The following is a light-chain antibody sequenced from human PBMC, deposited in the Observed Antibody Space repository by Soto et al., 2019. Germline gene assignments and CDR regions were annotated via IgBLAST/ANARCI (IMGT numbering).Light chain of an antibody. CDR1: SSDVGGYNY. CDR3: SSYTSSSNYV. Sequence: QSVLTQPASVSGSPGQSITISRTGTSSDVGGYNYVSWYQQHPGKAPKLMIYDVSNRPSGVSNRFSGSKSGNTASLTISGLQAEDEADYYCSSYTSSSNYVFGTGTKVTVL. CDR2: DVS. J-gene: IGLJ1*01. V-gene: IGLV2-14*01.